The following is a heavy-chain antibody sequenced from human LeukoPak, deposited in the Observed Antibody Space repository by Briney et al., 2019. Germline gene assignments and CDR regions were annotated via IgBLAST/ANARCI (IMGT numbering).Heavy chain of an antibody. CDR1: GFTFSSHA. J-gene: IGHJ4*02. Sequence: GGSLRLSCAASGFTFSSHAMHWARQAPGKGLEWVAVISYDGNNKYYADSVKGRFTISRDNSKNTLYLQMNSLRAEDTAVYYCAKDPEDSSGYYYFDYWGQGTLVTVSS. CDR3: AKDPEDSSGYYYFDY. D-gene: IGHD3-22*01. V-gene: IGHV3-30-3*01. CDR2: ISYDGNNK.